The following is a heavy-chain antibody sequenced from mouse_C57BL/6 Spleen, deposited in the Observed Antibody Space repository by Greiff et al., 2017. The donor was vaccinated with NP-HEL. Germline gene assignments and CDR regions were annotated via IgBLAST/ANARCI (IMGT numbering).Heavy chain of an antibody. CDR1: GFTFSDYY. CDR2: INYDGSST. J-gene: IGHJ2*01. V-gene: IGHV5-16*01. D-gene: IGHD1-3*01. CDR3: ARDPVGSYYFDY. Sequence: EVQRVESEGGLVQPGSSMKLSCTASGFTFSDYYMAWVRQVPEKGLEWVANINYDGSSTYYLDSLKSRFIISRDNAKNILYLQMSSLKSEDTATYYCARDPVGSYYFDYWGQGTTLTVSS.